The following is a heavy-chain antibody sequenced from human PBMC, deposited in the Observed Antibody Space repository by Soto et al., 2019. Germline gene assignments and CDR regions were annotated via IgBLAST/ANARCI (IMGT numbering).Heavy chain of an antibody. V-gene: IGHV3-20*04. J-gene: IGHJ3*02. D-gene: IGHD2-2*01. CDR1: GFTFGDYG. Sequence: GGSLRLSCAASGFTFGDYGMSWVRQAPGKGLEWVSGINWNGGSTGYADSVKGRFTISRDNAKNSLSLPMNSLIAEDTALDYCARARYCSSTSCPPGGDAFDIWGQGTMVTVSS. CDR3: ARARYCSSTSCPPGGDAFDI. CDR2: INWNGGST.